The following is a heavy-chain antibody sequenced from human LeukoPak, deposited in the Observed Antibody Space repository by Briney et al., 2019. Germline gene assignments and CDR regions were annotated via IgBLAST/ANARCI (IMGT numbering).Heavy chain of an antibody. J-gene: IGHJ4*02. V-gene: IGHV3-23*01. CDR1: GFTSSSYA. CDR2: ISGSGGST. CDR3: AKDRSFRNYFDY. Sequence: GGSLRLSCAASGFTSSSYAMSWVRQAPGKGLEWVSAISGSGGSTYYADSVKGRFTISRDNSKNTLYLQMNSLRAEDTAVYYCAKDRSFRNYFDYWGQGTLVTVSS.